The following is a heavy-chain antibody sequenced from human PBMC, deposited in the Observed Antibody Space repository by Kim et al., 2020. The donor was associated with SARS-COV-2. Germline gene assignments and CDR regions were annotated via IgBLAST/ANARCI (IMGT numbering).Heavy chain of an antibody. CDR3: ARVSGYDFPFDY. Sequence: ASVKVSCKASGYTFTSYAMHWVRQAPGQRLEWMGWINAGNGNTKYSQKFQGRVTITRDTSASTAYMELSSLRSEDTAVYYCARVSGYDFPFDYWGQGTLVTVSS. CDR1: GYTFTSYA. CDR2: INAGNGNT. V-gene: IGHV1-3*01. D-gene: IGHD5-12*01. J-gene: IGHJ4*02.